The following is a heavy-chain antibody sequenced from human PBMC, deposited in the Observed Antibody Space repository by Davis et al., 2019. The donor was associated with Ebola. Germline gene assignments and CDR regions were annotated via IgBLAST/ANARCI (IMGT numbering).Heavy chain of an antibody. J-gene: IGHJ6*04. V-gene: IGHV3-15*01. CDR1: GFTFTNAW. CDR3: TAAGYYYYYGMDV. Sequence: GGSLRLSCAASGFTFTNAWMSWVRQAPGKGLEWVGHIKRKTDGGTTDYAAPVKGRFTISRDDSKNTLYLQMNSLKTEDTAVYYCTAAGYYYYYGMDVWGKGTTVTVSS. CDR2: IKRKTDGGTT.